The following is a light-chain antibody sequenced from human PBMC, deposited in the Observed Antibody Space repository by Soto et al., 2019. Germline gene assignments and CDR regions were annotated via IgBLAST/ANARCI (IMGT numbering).Light chain of an antibody. CDR3: QQYGSSPLT. V-gene: IGKV3-20*01. CDR2: GAS. J-gene: IGKJ4*01. Sequence: ELVLTQSPGTLSLSPVERATLSCRASQTVNNNYLAWYQQIPGQAPRLLISGASGRATGTPDRFSGSASGTDFTLTISRLEPEDFAVYYCQQYGSSPLTFGGGTKV. CDR1: QTVNNNY.